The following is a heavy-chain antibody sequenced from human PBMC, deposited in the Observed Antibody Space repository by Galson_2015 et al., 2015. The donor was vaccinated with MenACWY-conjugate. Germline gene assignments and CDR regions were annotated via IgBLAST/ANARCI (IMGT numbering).Heavy chain of an antibody. J-gene: IGHJ5*02. D-gene: IGHD5-24*01. V-gene: IGHV3-9*01. Sequence: SLRLSCAASGFTFDDYAMHWVRQAPGKGLEWVSGISWNSGSIGYADSVKGRFTLSRDNAKNTLYLQMNSLRGDDTAVYYCTRGNDGYGRFDPWGQGTLVTVSS. CDR3: TRGNDGYGRFDP. CDR2: ISWNSGSI. CDR1: GFTFDDYA.